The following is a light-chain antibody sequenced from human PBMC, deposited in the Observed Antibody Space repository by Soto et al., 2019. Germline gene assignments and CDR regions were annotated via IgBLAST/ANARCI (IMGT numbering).Light chain of an antibody. CDR1: QSVRSD. Sequence: EIVMTQSPATLSVSPGERATLSCRASQSVRSDLAWYQQKPGQAPRLLIYGASTRATGIPGRFSGSGSGAEFTLTISSLQSEDCAVYYCQQYNEWPPWTFGQGTKVDI. CDR3: QQYNEWPPWT. CDR2: GAS. J-gene: IGKJ1*01. V-gene: IGKV3-15*01.